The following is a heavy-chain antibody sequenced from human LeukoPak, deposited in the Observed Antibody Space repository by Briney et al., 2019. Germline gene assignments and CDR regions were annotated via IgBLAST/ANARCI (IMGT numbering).Heavy chain of an antibody. CDR1: GFTFSSYA. CDR3: AKGPEFYYDSSARNYFDY. Sequence: PGGSLRLSCAASGFTFSSYAMTWVRQAPGKGLEWVSGISGSGGSTDYADSVRGRFTISRDNSKNTLYLQMNSLRVDDTAVYYCAKGPEFYYDSSARNYFDYWGQGTLVTVAS. J-gene: IGHJ4*02. D-gene: IGHD3-22*01. V-gene: IGHV3-23*01. CDR2: ISGSGGST.